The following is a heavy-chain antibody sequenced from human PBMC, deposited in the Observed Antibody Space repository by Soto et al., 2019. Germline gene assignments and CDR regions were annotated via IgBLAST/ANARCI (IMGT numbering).Heavy chain of an antibody. D-gene: IGHD1-26*01. V-gene: IGHV4-30-4*01. J-gene: IGHJ4*02. Sequence: QVQLQESGPGLVKPSQTLSLTCTVSGGSISSGEYYWSWIRQPPGKGLEWIGYIYYSGSTYYNPSLKSRVTISVDTSQNQFSLKLSSVTAADTAVYYRASSHSGSYGGLDCWGQGTLVTVSS. CDR1: GGSISSGEYY. CDR3: ASSHSGSYGGLDC. CDR2: IYYSGST.